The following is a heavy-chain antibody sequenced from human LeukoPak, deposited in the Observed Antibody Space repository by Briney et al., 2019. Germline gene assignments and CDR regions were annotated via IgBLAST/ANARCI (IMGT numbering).Heavy chain of an antibody. J-gene: IGHJ4*02. CDR3: ASSRFLEWLLYFEY. Sequence: SETLSLTCTVSGGSISSYYWSWIRQLPGKGLEWIGYIYYSRSTNYNPSLTGRVTISVDTSKNQFSLKLSSVTAADTAVYYCASSRFLEWLLYFEYWGQGTLVTVSS. D-gene: IGHD3-3*01. CDR2: IYYSRST. V-gene: IGHV4-59*01. CDR1: GGSISSYY.